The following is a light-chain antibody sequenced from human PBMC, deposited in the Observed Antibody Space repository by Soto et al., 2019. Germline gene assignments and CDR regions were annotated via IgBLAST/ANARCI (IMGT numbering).Light chain of an antibody. J-gene: IGKJ5*01. CDR2: DAS. CDR1: QSVSNF. CDR3: QQRSSWPT. V-gene: IGKV3-11*01. Sequence: EIVLTQSPATLSLSPGERATLSCRASQSVSNFLAWYKQKPGHAPRLLIYDASSRATGIPARFSGSGSGTEFTLTISSLEPEDFAVYYCQQRSSWPTFGQGTRLEIK.